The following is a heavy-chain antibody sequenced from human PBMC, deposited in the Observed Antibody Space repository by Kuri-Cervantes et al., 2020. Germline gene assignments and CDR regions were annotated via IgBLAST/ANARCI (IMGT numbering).Heavy chain of an antibody. CDR3: ARSRIVGATPHFDY. CDR1: GFTFSSYS. J-gene: IGHJ4*02. V-gene: IGHV3-21*01. Sequence: GGSLRLCCAASGFTFSSYSMNWVRQAPGKGLEWVSSISSSSSYIYYADSVKGRFTISRDNAKNSLYLQMNSLRAEDTAVYYCARSRIVGATPHFDYWGQGTLVTVSS. D-gene: IGHD1-26*01. CDR2: ISSSSSYI.